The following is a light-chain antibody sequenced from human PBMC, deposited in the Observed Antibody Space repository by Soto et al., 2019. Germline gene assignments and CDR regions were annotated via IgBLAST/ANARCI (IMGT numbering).Light chain of an antibody. CDR2: EDS. J-gene: IGLJ2*01. Sequence: QSVLTQPASVSGSPGQSITISCTGTSSDVGSYNLVSWYQQHPGKAPKLMILEDSNRPSGVSNRFSGSKSGNTASLTISGLQAEDEADYYCCSYAGSSTFVIFGGGTKLTVL. V-gene: IGLV2-23*02. CDR3: CSYAGSSTFVI. CDR1: SSDVGSYNL.